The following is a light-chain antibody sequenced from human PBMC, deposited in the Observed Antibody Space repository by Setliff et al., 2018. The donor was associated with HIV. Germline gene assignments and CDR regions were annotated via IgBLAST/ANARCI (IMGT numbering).Light chain of an antibody. J-gene: IGLJ1*01. CDR1: SSDVGGYNY. V-gene: IGLV2-11*01. Sequence: QSVLTQPASVSGSPGQSITISCTGTSSDVGGYNYVSWYQQYPGKAPKLIIYDVSKRPSGVPDRFSGSKSRDTASLTISGLQSEDEADYYCCSYAGTDTYIFGSGTKVTVL. CDR2: DVS. CDR3: CSYAGTDTYI.